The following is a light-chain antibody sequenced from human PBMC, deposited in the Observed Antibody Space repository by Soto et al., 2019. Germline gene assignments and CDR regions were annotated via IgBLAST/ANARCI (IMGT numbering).Light chain of an antibody. Sequence: EIVMTQSPATLSVSPVEGATLSCRASQRVSSNLAWYQQKPGQAPRLLIYGASTRAPGIPARFSGSGSGTEFTLIISSLQYEDSAVYYCQQYNSWLWTFGQGTKVEI. V-gene: IGKV3-15*01. CDR1: QRVSSN. CDR2: GAS. J-gene: IGKJ1*01. CDR3: QQYNSWLWT.